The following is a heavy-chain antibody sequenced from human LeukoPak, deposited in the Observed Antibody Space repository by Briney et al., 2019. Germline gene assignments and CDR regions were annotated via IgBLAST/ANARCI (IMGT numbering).Heavy chain of an antibody. CDR1: GFTFSSYW. Sequence: GGSLRLSCAASGFTFSSYWMSWVRQVPGKGLEWVANIKQDGSEKYYVDSVKGRFTISRDNAKNSLYLQMNSLRAEDTAVYYCARDPTAAHPDYWGQGTLVTVSS. D-gene: IGHD6-13*01. CDR2: IKQDGSEK. J-gene: IGHJ4*02. CDR3: ARDPTAAHPDY. V-gene: IGHV3-7*01.